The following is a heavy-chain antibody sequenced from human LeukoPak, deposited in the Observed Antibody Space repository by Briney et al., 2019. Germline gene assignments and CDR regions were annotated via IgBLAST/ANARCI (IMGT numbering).Heavy chain of an antibody. CDR1: GFTVSSNY. CDR3: ARDASCSGGSCYSDY. V-gene: IGHV3-53*01. J-gene: IGHJ4*02. CDR2: LYGGAGGST. Sequence: PGGSLRLSCAVSGFTVSSNYMSWVRQAPAKGLEWVSILYGGAGGSTYYADSVMGRFTISRDKAKNTLYLQMNSLRAEDTAIYYRARDASCSGGSCYSDYWGQGTLVTVSS. D-gene: IGHD2-15*01.